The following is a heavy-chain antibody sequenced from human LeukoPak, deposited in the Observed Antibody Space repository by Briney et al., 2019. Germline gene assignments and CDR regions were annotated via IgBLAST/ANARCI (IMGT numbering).Heavy chain of an antibody. CDR1: GFTFSSYG. D-gene: IGHD6-13*01. Sequence: PGRSLRLSCAASGFTFSSYGMSWVRQAPGKGPEWVSAISGSGGSTYYADSVKGRFTISRDNSKNTLYLQMNSLKTEDTAVYYCTRSSSWYFHFDYWGQGTLVAVSS. CDR2: ISGSGGST. V-gene: IGHV3-23*01. CDR3: TRSSSWYFHFDY. J-gene: IGHJ4*02.